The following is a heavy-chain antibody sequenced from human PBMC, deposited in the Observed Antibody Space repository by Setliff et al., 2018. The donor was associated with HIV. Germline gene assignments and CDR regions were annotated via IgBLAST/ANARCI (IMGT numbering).Heavy chain of an antibody. CDR2: ISSSGTTI. D-gene: IGHD4-17*01. CDR3: ARSPYGDYGLDY. CDR1: GFTFSNYE. J-gene: IGHJ4*02. V-gene: IGHV3-48*03. Sequence: GGSLRLSCAASGFTFSNYEMNWVRQAPGKGLEWVSYISSSGTTIYYADSVKGRFAISRDNAKNSLYLQMSSLRAEDTAVYYCARSPYGDYGLDYWGQGTLVTVSS.